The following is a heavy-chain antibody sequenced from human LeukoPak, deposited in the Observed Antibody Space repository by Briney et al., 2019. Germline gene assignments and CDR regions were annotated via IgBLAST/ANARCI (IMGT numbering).Heavy chain of an antibody. J-gene: IGHJ6*03. CDR3: ARDFSSSSTVYYYYYMDV. CDR2: IYYVGST. D-gene: IGHD6-6*01. Sequence: SETLSLTCTVSGGSISSSGYYWGWIRQPPGKGLEWIGNIYYVGSTYYNPSLNSRVTISVDTSKNQFSLKLNSVTAADTAIYYCARDFSSSSTVYYYYYMDVWGKGTTVTVSS. CDR1: GGSISSSGYY. V-gene: IGHV4-39*07.